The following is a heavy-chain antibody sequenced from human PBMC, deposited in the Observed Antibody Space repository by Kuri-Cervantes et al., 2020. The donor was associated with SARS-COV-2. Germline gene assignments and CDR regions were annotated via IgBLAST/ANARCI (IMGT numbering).Heavy chain of an antibody. CDR1: GFTFSSYG. D-gene: IGHD3-3*01. CDR3: ARGLWSGFYDAFDI. Sequence: LSLTCAASGFTFSSYGMHWVRQAPGKGLEWVAFIRYDGSNKYYADSVKGRFTISRDNARNSLYLQMNSLRAEDTAVYYCARGLWSGFYDAFDIWGQGTMVTVSS. V-gene: IGHV3-30*02. J-gene: IGHJ3*02. CDR2: IRYDGSNK.